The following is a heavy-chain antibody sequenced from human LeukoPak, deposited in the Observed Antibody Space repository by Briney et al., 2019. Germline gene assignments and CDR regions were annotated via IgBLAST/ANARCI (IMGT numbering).Heavy chain of an antibody. J-gene: IGHJ3*02. Sequence: SETLSLTCTVSGGSISSYYWSWIRQPPGKGLEWIGSIYYSGSTYYNPSLKSQVTISVDTSKNQFSLKLSSVTAADTAVYYCARQGGYSYGYAAGVAFDIWGQGTMVTVSS. D-gene: IGHD5-18*01. CDR1: GGSISSYY. V-gene: IGHV4-59*05. CDR3: ARQGGYSYGYAAGVAFDI. CDR2: IYYSGST.